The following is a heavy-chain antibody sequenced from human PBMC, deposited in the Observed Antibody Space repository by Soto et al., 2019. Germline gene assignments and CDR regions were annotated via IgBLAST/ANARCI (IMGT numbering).Heavy chain of an antibody. J-gene: IGHJ4*02. CDR2: ISGSGGST. CDR1: GFTFSSYA. Sequence: GGSLRLPSTASGFTFSSYAMSWVRQAPGKGLEWVSAISGSGGSTYYADSVKGRFTISRDNSKNTLYLQMNSLRAEDTAVYYCAKDKAVAGTDRYWGQGTLVTVSS. D-gene: IGHD6-19*01. V-gene: IGHV3-23*01. CDR3: AKDKAVAGTDRY.